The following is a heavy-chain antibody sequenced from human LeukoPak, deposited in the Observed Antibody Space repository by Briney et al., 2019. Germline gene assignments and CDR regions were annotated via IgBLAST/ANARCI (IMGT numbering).Heavy chain of an antibody. Sequence: HVGCLRLSRASSVFTFSTDAMHCVRQAPGKGLEYVSAICSVVDVTYFAKSVKGRFTISRDNSTKTLYLQIGSLRAQDMRVYYCARSEQQDFGDYEFDYWGQGTLVTVSS. CDR2: ICSVVDVT. CDR1: VFTFSTDA. J-gene: IGHJ4*02. V-gene: IGHV3-64*01. CDR3: ARSEQQDFGDYEFDY. D-gene: IGHD4-17*01.